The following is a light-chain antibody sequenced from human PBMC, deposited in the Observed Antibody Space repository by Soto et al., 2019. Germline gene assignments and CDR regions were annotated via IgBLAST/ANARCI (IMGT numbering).Light chain of an antibody. J-gene: IGKJ1*01. V-gene: IGKV3-11*01. CDR2: YIS. Sequence: EIVMTKSPATMSASPGKTASLSCRASQSAGNFLAWYQQKPGQAPRLLIYYISTRATGIPARFSGSGSGTEFTLTISNLEPEDFAVYYCQQRSDWPWTFGQGTKVDIK. CDR1: QSAGNF. CDR3: QQRSDWPWT.